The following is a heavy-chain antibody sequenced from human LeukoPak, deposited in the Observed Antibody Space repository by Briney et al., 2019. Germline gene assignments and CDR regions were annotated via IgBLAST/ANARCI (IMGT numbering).Heavy chain of an antibody. CDR1: GFTFDDYG. V-gene: IGHV3-20*04. CDR3: AKDLARIYYYGMDV. J-gene: IGHJ6*02. Sequence: GGSLRLSCAASGFTFDDYGMSWVRQAPGKGLEWVSGINWNGGSTGYADSVKGRFTISRDNAKNSLYLQMNSLRAEDTAIYYCAKDLARIYYYGMDVWGQGTTVTVSS. CDR2: INWNGGST.